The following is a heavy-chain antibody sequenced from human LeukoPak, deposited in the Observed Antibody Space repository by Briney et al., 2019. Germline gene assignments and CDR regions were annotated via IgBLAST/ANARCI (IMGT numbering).Heavy chain of an antibody. V-gene: IGHV1-18*01. CDR1: GYTFTSLG. J-gene: IGHJ5*02. CDR2: ISAYNGNL. Sequence: ASVKVSCKASGYTFTSLGISRGRKAPGQGLEWKEWISAYNGNLRYSEKFEDRVILTTDTSTSTAYMELRNLRSDDTAMYYCARDMVVVLLWVGESSDSKDKWVDPWGQGTLVTVSS. D-gene: IGHD3-10*01. CDR3: ARDMVVVLLWVGESSDSKDKWVDP.